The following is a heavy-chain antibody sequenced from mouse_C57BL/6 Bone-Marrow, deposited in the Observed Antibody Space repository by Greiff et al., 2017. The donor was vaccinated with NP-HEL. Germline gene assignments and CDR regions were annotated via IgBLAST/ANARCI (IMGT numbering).Heavy chain of an antibody. J-gene: IGHJ4*01. CDR2: IHSDGGSH. Sequence: EVKVVASGGGLVQPGESLKLSCESNEYEFPSHDMSWVRKTPEKRLELVAAIHSDGGSHYYPATMERRFIISRDNTKKTRYLHMSSRRSEDTALYYCARHYSKDYAIDYWGQGTSVTVSS. CDR3: ARHYSKDYAIDY. V-gene: IGHV5-2*01. D-gene: IGHD2-5*01. CDR1: EYEFPSHD.